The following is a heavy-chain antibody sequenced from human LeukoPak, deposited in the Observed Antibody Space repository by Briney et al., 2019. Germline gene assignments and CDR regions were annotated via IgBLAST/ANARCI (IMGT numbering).Heavy chain of an antibody. J-gene: IGHJ4*02. Sequence: KTGGSLRLSCAASGFTFSSYALIWVRQAPGKGLEWVSTISSSSTYIYYADSEKGRITISRDNAKNSLSLQMNSLRAEDTAVYYCARDLSTGGASDYWGQGTLVTVSS. V-gene: IGHV3-21*01. D-gene: IGHD3-16*01. CDR1: GFTFSSYA. CDR2: ISSSSTYI. CDR3: ARDLSTGGASDY.